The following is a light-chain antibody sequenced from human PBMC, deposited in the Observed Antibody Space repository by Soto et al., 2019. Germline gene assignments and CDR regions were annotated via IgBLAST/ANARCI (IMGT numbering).Light chain of an antibody. CDR2: GNG. V-gene: IGLV1-40*01. Sequence: QSVLTQPPSVSGAPGQRVTISCTGSSSNIGAGNDVHWYQQLPGAAPKLLIYGNGNRPSGVPDRFSGSKSGYTASLTVSGLQTEDEAFYYCSSSAGIYHYLVFGGGTKLTVL. CDR1: SSNIGAGND. CDR3: SSSAGIYHYLV. J-gene: IGLJ3*02.